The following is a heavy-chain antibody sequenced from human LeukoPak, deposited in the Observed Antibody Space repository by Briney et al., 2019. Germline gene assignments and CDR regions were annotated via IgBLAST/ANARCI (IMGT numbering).Heavy chain of an antibody. J-gene: IGHJ4*02. Sequence: SGGSLRLSCAASGFTFSSYEMNWVRQAPGKGLEWVSYISSSGSTIYYADSVKGRFTISRDNAKNSLYLQMNSLRAEDTAVYYCARDNRDDWKGSGIGYWGQGTLVTVSS. CDR1: GFTFSSYE. CDR3: ARDNRDDWKGSGIGY. V-gene: IGHV3-48*03. CDR2: ISSSGSTI. D-gene: IGHD3-10*01.